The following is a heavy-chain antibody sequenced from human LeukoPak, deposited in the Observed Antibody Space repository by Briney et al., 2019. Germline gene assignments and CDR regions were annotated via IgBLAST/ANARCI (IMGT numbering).Heavy chain of an antibody. J-gene: IGHJ4*02. Sequence: TSETLSLTCTVSGGSISSSSYYWGWIRQPPGKGLEWIGEINHSGSTNYNPSLKSRVTISVDTSKNQFSLKLSSVTAADTAVYYCARSGQMVRGVIIKSMGYWGQGTLVTVSS. CDR3: ARSGQMVRGVIIKSMGY. V-gene: IGHV4-39*07. CDR2: INHSGST. D-gene: IGHD3-10*01. CDR1: GGSISSSSYY.